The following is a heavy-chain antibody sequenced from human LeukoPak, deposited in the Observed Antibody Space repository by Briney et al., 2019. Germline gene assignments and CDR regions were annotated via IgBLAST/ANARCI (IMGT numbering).Heavy chain of an antibody. Sequence: SETLSLTCTVSGGSISSYYWSWIRQPAGKGLEWIGRIHTSGSTNYNPSLESRVTISVDTSKNQFSLKLSSVTAADTALYYYARDWSSSWLYFDYWGQGTLVTVSS. D-gene: IGHD6-13*01. J-gene: IGHJ4*02. V-gene: IGHV4-4*07. CDR3: ARDWSSSWLYFDY. CDR2: IHTSGST. CDR1: GGSISSYY.